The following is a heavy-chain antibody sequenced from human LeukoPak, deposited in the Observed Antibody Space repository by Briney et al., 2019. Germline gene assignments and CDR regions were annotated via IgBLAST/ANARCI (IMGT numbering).Heavy chain of an antibody. CDR1: GYTFTGYY. V-gene: IGHV1-2*02. D-gene: IGHD3-22*01. CDR3: VRGYYDSSGYYAVFDY. CDR2: INPNSGGT. J-gene: IGHJ4*02. Sequence: GASVKVSCKASGYTFTGYYMHWVRQAPGQGLEWMGWINPNSGGTNYAQKFQGRVTMTRDTSISTAYMELSRLRSDDTAVYYCVRGYYDSSGYYAVFDYWGQGTLVTVSS.